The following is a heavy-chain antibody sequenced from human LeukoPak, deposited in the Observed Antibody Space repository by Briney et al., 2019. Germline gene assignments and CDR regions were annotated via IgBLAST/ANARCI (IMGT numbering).Heavy chain of an antibody. V-gene: IGHV1-3*01. CDR2: INAGNSNT. CDR1: GYTFTSYT. J-gene: IGHJ4*02. CDR3: ARDRGYSYGYGFDY. Sequence: GASVKVSCKASGYTFTSYTIHWVRQAPGQSLEWVGWINAGNSNTKYSQKLQDRVIVTRDTSTSTAYMELRSLRSDDTAVYYCARDRGYSYGYGFDYWGQGTLVTVSS. D-gene: IGHD5-18*01.